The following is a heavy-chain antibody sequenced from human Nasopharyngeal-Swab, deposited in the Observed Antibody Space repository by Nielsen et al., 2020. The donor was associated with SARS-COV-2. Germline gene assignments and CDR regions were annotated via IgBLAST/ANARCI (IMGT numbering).Heavy chain of an antibody. D-gene: IGHD3-9*01. CDR1: GFTFSSYN. Sequence: GGSLRLSCAASGFTFSSYNMNWVRQAPGKGLEWVSSISSSSSNIYYADSVKGRFTISRDNAKNSLYLQMNSLRAEDTAVYYCARGGVLTGPSCYYYGMDVWGQGTTVTVSS. CDR3: ARGGVLTGPSCYYYGMDV. V-gene: IGHV3-21*01. CDR2: ISSSSSNI. J-gene: IGHJ6*02.